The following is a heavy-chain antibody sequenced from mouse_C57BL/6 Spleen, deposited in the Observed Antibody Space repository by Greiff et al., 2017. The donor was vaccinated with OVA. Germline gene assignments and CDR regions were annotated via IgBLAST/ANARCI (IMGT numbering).Heavy chain of an antibody. CDR1: GYTFTSYW. D-gene: IGHD2-12*01. V-gene: IGHV1-50*01. J-gene: IGHJ2*01. CDR3: ARGSLYDQVY. CDR2: IDPSDSYT. Sequence: QVQLQQPGAELVKPGASVKLSCKASGYTFTSYWMQWVKQRPGQGLEWIGEIDPSDSYTHYNQKFKGKATLTVDTSSSTAYMQLSSLTSEDSAVYYCARGSLYDQVYWGQGTTLTVSS.